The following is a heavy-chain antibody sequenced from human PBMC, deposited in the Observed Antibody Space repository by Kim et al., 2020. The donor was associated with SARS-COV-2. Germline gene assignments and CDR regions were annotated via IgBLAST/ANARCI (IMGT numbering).Heavy chain of an antibody. J-gene: IGHJ4*02. CDR1: GDSVSSNTAA. CDR2: TYYRSKYYY. D-gene: IGHD6-13*01. V-gene: IGHV6-1*01. Sequence: SQTLSLTCVISGDSVSSNTAAWHWIRQSPSRGLEWLGRTYYRSKYYYDYAVSVKSRITIDPDTSKNQISLQLNSLTPEDTAVYYCARGAYTSTWFWGPGTPVTVSS. CDR3: ARGAYTSTWF.